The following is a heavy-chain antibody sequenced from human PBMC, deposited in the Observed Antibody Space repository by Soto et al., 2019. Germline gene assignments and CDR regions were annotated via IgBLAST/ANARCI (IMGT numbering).Heavy chain of an antibody. CDR2: INDIGST. V-gene: IGHV4-59*08. CDR3: ARNDYQWFDP. CDR1: GGSISSYY. Sequence: PSETLSLTCTVSGGSISSYYWTWIRQSPGKGLEWIGYINDIGSTNYNPSLKSRVTISVDTSKNQFSLKLSSVTAADTAVYYCARNDYQWFDPWGQGTLVTVSS. D-gene: IGHD5-12*01. J-gene: IGHJ5*02.